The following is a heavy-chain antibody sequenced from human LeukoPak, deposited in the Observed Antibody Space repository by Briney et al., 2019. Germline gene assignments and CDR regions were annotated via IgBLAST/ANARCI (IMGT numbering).Heavy chain of an antibody. V-gene: IGHV5-51*01. Sequence: GESLKISCKASGYSFTSYWIGWVRQMPGKGLDWVGIIDPSDSETRYTPSFQGQVTISVDKSLTTADLQWNSLKASDTAMYYCARQTAMGRSGDYWGQGTLVTVSS. CDR3: ARQTAMGRSGDY. CDR1: GYSFTSYW. CDR2: IDPSDSET. D-gene: IGHD5-18*01. J-gene: IGHJ4*02.